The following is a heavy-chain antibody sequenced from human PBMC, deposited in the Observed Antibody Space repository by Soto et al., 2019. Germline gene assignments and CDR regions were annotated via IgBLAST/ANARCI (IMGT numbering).Heavy chain of an antibody. CDR1: GGSISSGTYY. CDR2: MYYSGST. D-gene: IGHD2-21*01. CDR3: ARGIRGGGSYDY. J-gene: IGHJ4*02. Sequence: PSETLSLTCTVSGGSISSGTYYWGWIRQPPGKGLEWIGSMYYSGSTSYNPSLKSRVTISVDKSISTAYLQWSSLKASDTAMYYCARGIRGGGSYDYWGQGTLVTVSS. V-gene: IGHV4-39*02.